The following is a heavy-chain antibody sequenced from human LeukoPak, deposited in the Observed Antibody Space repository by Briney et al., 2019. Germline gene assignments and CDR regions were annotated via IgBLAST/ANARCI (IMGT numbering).Heavy chain of an antibody. J-gene: IGHJ4*02. V-gene: IGHV3-23*01. D-gene: IGHD1-26*01. CDR3: VKDHWGSYYSLFDY. CDR2: ISASGNNT. CDR1: GFTFSSYA. Sequence: GGSLRLSCAASGFTFSSYAMSWVRRAPGKGLEWVSAISASGNNTYYVDSVKGRFTISRDNSNNTLYLQMNSLRAEDTAVYYCVKDHWGSYYSLFDYWGQGTLVTVSS.